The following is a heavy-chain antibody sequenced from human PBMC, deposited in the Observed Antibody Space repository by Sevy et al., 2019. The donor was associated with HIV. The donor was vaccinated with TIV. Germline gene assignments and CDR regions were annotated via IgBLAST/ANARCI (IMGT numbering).Heavy chain of an antibody. D-gene: IGHD3-22*01. CDR3: ARAYYYDSSAYRFDD. CDR1: GYTFNAYF. CDR2: INPNSGDT. Sequence: GSVKVSCKASGYTFNAYFMHWVRQAPGQGLEWMGRINPNSGDTTYAQKFQGRVTMSRDTSISTAYMELHRLTSDDTAVYYCARAYYYDSSAYRFDDWGQGTLVTVSS. V-gene: IGHV1-2*06. J-gene: IGHJ4*02.